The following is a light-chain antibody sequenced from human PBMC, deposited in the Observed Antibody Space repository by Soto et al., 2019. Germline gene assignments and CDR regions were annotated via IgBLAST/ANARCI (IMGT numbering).Light chain of an antibody. CDR3: QQRQHWPPLT. V-gene: IGKV3-11*01. Sequence: VLTQSPATLSWAPGERATLSCRASQSVDIYLAWYQQRPGQPPRLLIYDAANRDHGIPARFSGSGSGTAFTFTISSMEPEDFAGYDCQQRQHWPPLTVGGGTRVEIK. CDR1: QSVDIY. J-gene: IGKJ4*02. CDR2: DAA.